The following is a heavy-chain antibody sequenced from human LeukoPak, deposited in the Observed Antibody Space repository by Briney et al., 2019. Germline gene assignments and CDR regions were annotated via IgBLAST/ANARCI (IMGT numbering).Heavy chain of an antibody. D-gene: IGHD6-19*01. V-gene: IGHV3-7*01. CDR2: IKPDGSGK. CDR1: GFGFSSYW. CDR3: SSQPAVLDLDC. J-gene: IGHJ4*02. Sequence: GGSLRLSCAASGFGFSSYWMTWVRQAPGKGLEWVANIKPDGSGKNYVDSVKGRFTISRDNAKNSLYLQMRGLGVEDTAVYYCSSQPAVLDLDCWGQGTLVTVSS.